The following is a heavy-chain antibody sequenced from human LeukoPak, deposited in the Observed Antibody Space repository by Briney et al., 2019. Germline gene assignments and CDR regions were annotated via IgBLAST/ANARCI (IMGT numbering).Heavy chain of an antibody. J-gene: IGHJ6*02. CDR1: GFTFSSYW. CDR3: TRAGGYTYVHEYFYGLDV. CDR2: INDGGSDT. Sequence: PGGSLRLSCAASGFTFSSYWIHWVRQAPGKGLVWVSRINDGGSDTNYADSVTGRFTISRDNAKNTVYLQMNSLRAEDTAVYYCTRAGGYTYVHEYFYGLDVWGQGTTVAVSS. V-gene: IGHV3-74*01. D-gene: IGHD5-18*01.